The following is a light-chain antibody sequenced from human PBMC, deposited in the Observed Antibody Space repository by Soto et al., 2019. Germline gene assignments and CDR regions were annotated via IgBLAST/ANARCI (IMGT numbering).Light chain of an antibody. CDR3: QAWDSSTVV. CDR1: KLGDKY. Sequence: SYELTQPPSVSVSPGQTASITCSGDKLGDKYACWYQHKPGQSPVLVIYRDSKRPSGIPDRFSASNSGNTATLTISGTQAMDEADYYCQAWDSSTVVFGTGTKLTVL. CDR2: RDS. V-gene: IGLV3-1*01. J-gene: IGLJ1*01.